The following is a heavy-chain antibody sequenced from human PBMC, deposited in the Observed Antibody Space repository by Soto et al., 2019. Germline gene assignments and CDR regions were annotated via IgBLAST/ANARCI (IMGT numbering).Heavy chain of an antibody. CDR2: IWYDGSNK. J-gene: IGHJ4*02. CDR1: GFTFSSYG. V-gene: IGHV3-33*01. Sequence: GGSLRLSCAASGFTFSSYGMHWVRQAPGKGLEWVAVIWYDGSNKYYADSVKGRFTISRDNSKNTLYLQMNSLRAEDTAVYYCARDPPAYCDGGSCYTFDYWGQGTLVTVSS. D-gene: IGHD2-15*01. CDR3: ARDPPAYCDGGSCYTFDY.